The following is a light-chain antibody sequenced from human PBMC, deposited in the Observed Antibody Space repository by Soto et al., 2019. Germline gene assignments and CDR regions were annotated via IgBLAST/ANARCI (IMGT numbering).Light chain of an antibody. CDR2: GAS. Sequence: EIVLTQSPGTLSLSPGERATLSCRASQSVSSSYLAWYQQKPGQAPRLLIYGASSRATGIPDRFSGSGSGTDFTLTISSLEPEDFAVYDCQQYDNSPQVTFGQGTRLEIK. CDR1: QSVSSSY. CDR3: QQYDNSPQVT. J-gene: IGKJ5*01. V-gene: IGKV3-20*01.